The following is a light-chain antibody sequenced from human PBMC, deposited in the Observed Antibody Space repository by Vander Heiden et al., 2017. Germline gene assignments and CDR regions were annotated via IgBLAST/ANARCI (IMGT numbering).Light chain of an antibody. CDR3: QQYDSAPLFT. CDR2: WAS. V-gene: IGKV4-1*01. Sequence: DIVMTQSPDSLAVSLGERATINCKSSQSVLYSSNNKSYLAWYQQKPGQPPKLLIYWASTRESGVPDRFSGSGSGTDFTLTISSLQAEDVAVYYCQQYDSAPLFTFGHGTKVDIK. J-gene: IGKJ3*01. CDR1: QSVLYSSNNKSY.